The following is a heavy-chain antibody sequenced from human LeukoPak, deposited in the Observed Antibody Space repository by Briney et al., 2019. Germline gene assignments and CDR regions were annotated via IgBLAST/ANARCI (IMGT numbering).Heavy chain of an antibody. Sequence: GGSLRLSCAASGFTFSSYGMHWVRQAPGKGLEWVAFIRYDGSNKYYADSVKGRFTISRDNSKNTLYLQMNSLRAEDTAVYYCARRPHSSSWYYFDYWGQGTLVTVSS. CDR3: ARRPHSSSWYYFDY. J-gene: IGHJ4*02. CDR2: IRYDGSNK. D-gene: IGHD6-13*01. V-gene: IGHV3-30*02. CDR1: GFTFSSYG.